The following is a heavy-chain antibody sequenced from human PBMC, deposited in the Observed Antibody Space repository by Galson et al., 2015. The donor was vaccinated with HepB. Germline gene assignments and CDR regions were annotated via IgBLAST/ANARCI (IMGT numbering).Heavy chain of an antibody. CDR2: ISSGSDTV. Sequence: SLRLSCAVSGLTFSTYDMNWVRQAPGKGLEWVSYISSGSDTVYYADSVRGRFTISRDDAKSSLYLQMNSLRAEDTAVYYCASLGYWGQGTLVTVSS. CDR3: ASLGY. CDR1: GLTFSTYD. D-gene: IGHD3-16*01. J-gene: IGHJ4*02. V-gene: IGHV3-48*03.